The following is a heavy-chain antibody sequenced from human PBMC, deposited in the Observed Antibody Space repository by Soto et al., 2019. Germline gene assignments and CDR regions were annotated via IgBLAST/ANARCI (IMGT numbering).Heavy chain of an antibody. V-gene: IGHV1-69*13. D-gene: IGHD1-26*01. CDR1: GCTFSSYA. CDR2: IIPIFGTA. CDR3: AGGGPLQKGPDYYYGMDV. Sequence: SVKVSCKASGCTFSSYAISCVRQAPGQVLEWMGGIIPIFGTANYAQKFQGRVTITADESTSTAYMELSSLRSEDTAVYYCAGGGPLQKGPDYYYGMDVWGQGTTVTVS. J-gene: IGHJ6*02.